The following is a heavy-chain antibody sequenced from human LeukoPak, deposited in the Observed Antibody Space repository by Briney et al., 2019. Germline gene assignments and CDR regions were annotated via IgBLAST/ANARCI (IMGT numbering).Heavy chain of an antibody. J-gene: IGHJ4*02. D-gene: IGHD3-10*01. CDR3: ARGDYYGSY. V-gene: IGHV1-18*04. CDR1: GYTFTSYY. Sequence: ASVKVSCKASGYTFTSYYMHWVRQAPGQGLEWMGWISPYNGNTNYAQNLQGRVTMTTDASTGTAYMELRSLRSDDTAVYYCARGDYYGSYWGQGTLVTVSS. CDR2: ISPYNGNT.